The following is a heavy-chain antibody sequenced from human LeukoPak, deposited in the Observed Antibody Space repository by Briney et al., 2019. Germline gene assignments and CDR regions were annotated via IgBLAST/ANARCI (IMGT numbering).Heavy chain of an antibody. Sequence: GGSLRLSCAVSGFTFSSYAMSWVRQAPGKGLEWVSGIGGSGSSTYYAESVKGRFTISRDNSKNTLYLQMNSLRAEDTAAYYCAKAVDDYFFDYWGQGTLVTVSS. J-gene: IGHJ4*02. D-gene: IGHD2-21*02. V-gene: IGHV3-23*01. CDR2: IGGSGSST. CDR3: AKAVDDYFFDY. CDR1: GFTFSSYA.